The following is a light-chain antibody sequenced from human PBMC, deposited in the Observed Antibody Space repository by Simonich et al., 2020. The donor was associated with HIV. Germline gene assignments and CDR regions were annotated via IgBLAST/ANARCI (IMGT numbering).Light chain of an antibody. J-gene: IGLJ3*02. CDR2: INSDGSP. CDR1: SEHNNYA. V-gene: IGLV4-69*01. Sequence: QLVLTQSPSASASLGASVKLTCTLSSEHNNYANAWHQQPPEKGPRYWMKINSDGSPSTGAGIPDRCSGSSSGAERYLTISSLQSEDEADYYCQTWGSGIHVFGGGTKLTVL. CDR3: QTWGSGIHV.